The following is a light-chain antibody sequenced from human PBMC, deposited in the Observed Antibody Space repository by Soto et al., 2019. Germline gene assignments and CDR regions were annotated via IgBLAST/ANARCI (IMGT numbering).Light chain of an antibody. CDR2: KAS. J-gene: IGKJ2*01. Sequence: DIQMTQSPSTLSASVGDRVTITCRASESISAYLAWYQEKPGKAPKLLIYKASTLESGVPSRFSGRGSGTEFTLTISSLQPEDVATYFCQEYKTYSHTFGQGTKLEI. CDR1: ESISAY. CDR3: QEYKTYSHT. V-gene: IGKV1-5*03.